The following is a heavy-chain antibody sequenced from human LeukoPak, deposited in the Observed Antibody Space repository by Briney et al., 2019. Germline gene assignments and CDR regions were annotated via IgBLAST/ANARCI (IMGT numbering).Heavy chain of an antibody. Sequence: PGGCLRLSGAASGFSFSSYGLLWVRPAPRRGVEWVSWICYISRYIHFAHSLKGRFTLSRDNAQNSLYLEMNSLRAEDTGVYYMARDVSFSMTTMTLYYFDYWGQGTLVTVSS. CDR1: GFSFSSYG. D-gene: IGHD4-17*01. CDR2: ICYISRYI. V-gene: IGHV3-21*01. J-gene: IGHJ4*02. CDR3: ARDVSFSMTTMTLYYFDY.